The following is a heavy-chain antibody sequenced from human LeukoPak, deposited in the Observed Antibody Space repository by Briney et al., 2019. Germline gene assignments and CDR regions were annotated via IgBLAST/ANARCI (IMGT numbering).Heavy chain of an antibody. J-gene: IGHJ4*02. D-gene: IGHD2-8*02. CDR2: INPNSGDT. V-gene: IGHV1-2*02. CDR1: GYTFTGYY. CDR3: SRAADVVLVPPSDD. Sequence: ASVKVSCRASGYTFTGYYMHWVRQAPGEGLEWMGWINPNSGDTNYAQKFKGGVTMTRDTSISAAYMGLSSLRFDDTAVYYCSRAADVVLVPPSDDWGQGTLVTVSS.